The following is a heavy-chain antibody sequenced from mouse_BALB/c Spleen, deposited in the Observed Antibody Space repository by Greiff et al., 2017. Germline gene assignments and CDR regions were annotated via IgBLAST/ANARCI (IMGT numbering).Heavy chain of an antibody. CDR3: AREGTGAMDD. Sequence: DVKLVESGGGLVQPGGSRKLSCAASGFTFSSFGMHWVRQAPEKGLEWVAYISSGSSTIYYADTVKGRFTISRDNPKNTLFLQMTSLRSEDTAMYYCAREGTGAMDDWGQGTSVTVSS. V-gene: IGHV5-17*02. D-gene: IGHD3-3*01. CDR1: GFTFSSFG. CDR2: ISSGSSTI. J-gene: IGHJ4*01.